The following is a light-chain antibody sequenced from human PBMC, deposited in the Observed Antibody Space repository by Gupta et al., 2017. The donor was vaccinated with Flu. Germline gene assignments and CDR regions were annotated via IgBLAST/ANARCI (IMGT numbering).Light chain of an antibody. Sequence: DVVMTQSPLSLLVSLGQPTSIYCRSSQSRVDSDGNTYLNWYQQRPRHAPRRLIYKVSNCGAGVTDRFCGSGWGTNXSLKISXGEEEDVGVYYCRQYTHWPSLTFGXGTKVEIK. J-gene: IGKJ4*01. CDR3: RQYTHWPSLT. V-gene: IGKV2D-30*01. CDR1: QSRVDSDGNTY. CDR2: KVS.